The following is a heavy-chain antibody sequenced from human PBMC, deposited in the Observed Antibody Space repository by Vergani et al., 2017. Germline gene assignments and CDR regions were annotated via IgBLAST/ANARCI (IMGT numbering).Heavy chain of an antibody. CDR3: ARVGSSVLTGEY. CDR2: IYYSGST. J-gene: IGHJ4*02. CDR1: GGSVSSGSYY. V-gene: IGHV4-61*01. D-gene: IGHD7-27*01. Sequence: QVQLQESGPGLVKPSETLSLTCTVSGGSVSSGSYYWSWIRQPPGKGLEWIGYIYYSGSTNYNPSLKSRVTISVDTSKNQFSLKLSSVTAADTAVYYCARVGSSVLTGEYWGQGTLVTVSS.